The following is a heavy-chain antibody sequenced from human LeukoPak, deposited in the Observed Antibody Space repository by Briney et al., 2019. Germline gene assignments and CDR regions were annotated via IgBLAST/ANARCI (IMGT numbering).Heavy chain of an antibody. D-gene: IGHD3-22*01. Sequence: GGSLRLSCVASGFTFSSYAMSWVPQAPEKGLEWVSGISGRGGSTYYADSVKGRFTISRDNPKNTLYLQMNSLRAEDTAVYYCARGYDSSGYFYDAFDIWGQGTMVTVSS. V-gene: IGHV3-23*01. CDR2: ISGRGGST. J-gene: IGHJ3*02. CDR1: GFTFSSYA. CDR3: ARGYDSSGYFYDAFDI.